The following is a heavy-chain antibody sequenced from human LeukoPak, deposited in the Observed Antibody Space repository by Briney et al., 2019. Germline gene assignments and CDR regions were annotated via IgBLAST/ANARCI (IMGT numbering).Heavy chain of an antibody. V-gene: IGHV3-66*02. D-gene: IGHD5-24*01. CDR3: ARQLSY. J-gene: IGHJ4*02. Sequence: ETLSLTCTVSGGSISSYYWSWVRQAPGKGLEWVSVIYSGGSTYYADSVKGRFTISRDNSKNTLYLQMNSLRAEDTAVYYCARQLSYWGQGTLVTVSS. CDR1: GGSISSYY. CDR2: IYSGGST.